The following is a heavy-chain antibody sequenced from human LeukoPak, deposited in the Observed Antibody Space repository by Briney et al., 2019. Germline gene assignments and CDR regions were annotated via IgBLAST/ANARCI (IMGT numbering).Heavy chain of an antibody. D-gene: IGHD1-14*01. CDR2: ISADNGNT. CDR3: ARNEAGYHYYIGV. V-gene: IGHV1-18*01. CDR1: GHTSTNYG. Sequence: ASVKVSCKSSGHTSTNYGISWVRQAPGQGLEWMGWISADNGNTNSAQNFQGRVTMTRDTSTSTAYMELRSLRSDDTAIYYRARNEAGYHYYIGVWGKGTTVTVSS. J-gene: IGHJ6*03.